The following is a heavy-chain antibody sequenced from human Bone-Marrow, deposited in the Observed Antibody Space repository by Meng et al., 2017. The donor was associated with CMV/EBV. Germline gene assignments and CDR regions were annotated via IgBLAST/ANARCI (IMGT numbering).Heavy chain of an antibody. CDR3: AKDDHNWNEIYYGMDV. J-gene: IGHJ6*01. Sequence: GESLKISCAASGFTFSSYAMSWVRQAPGKGLEWVSAISGSGGSTYYADSVKGRFTISRDNSKNTLYLQMNSLRAEDTAVYYCAKDDHNWNEIYYGMDVWGQGTTVTFYS. CDR2: ISGSGGST. CDR1: GFTFSSYA. V-gene: IGHV3-23*01. D-gene: IGHD1-1*01.